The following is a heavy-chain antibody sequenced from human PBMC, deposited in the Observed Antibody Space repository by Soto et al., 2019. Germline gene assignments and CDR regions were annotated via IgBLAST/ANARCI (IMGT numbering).Heavy chain of an antibody. CDR1: GYTFTSYY. J-gene: IGHJ6*02. CDR3: ARGAYNWNSIYYYYGMDV. V-gene: IGHV1-8*01. D-gene: IGHD1-7*01. Sequence: ASVNVSCKSSGYTFTSYYINWVRRATGQGLEWMGWMNPNSGNTGYAQKFQGRVTMTRNTSISTAYMELSSLRSEDTAVYYCARGAYNWNSIYYYYGMDVWGQGTTVTVSS. CDR2: MNPNSGNT.